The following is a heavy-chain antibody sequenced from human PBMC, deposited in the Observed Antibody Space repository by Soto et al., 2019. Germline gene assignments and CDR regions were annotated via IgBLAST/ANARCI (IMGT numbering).Heavy chain of an antibody. CDR2: ISAYNGNT. J-gene: IGHJ4*02. Sequence: ASVKVSCKASGYTFTSYGISWVRQAPGQGLEWMGWISAYNGNTNYAQKLQGRVTMTTDTSTITAHMELRSLRSDDTAVYYCARQPVVGTAFFDYWGQGTLVTSPQ. D-gene: IGHD6-19*01. CDR3: ARQPVVGTAFFDY. CDR1: GYTFTSYG. V-gene: IGHV1-18*01.